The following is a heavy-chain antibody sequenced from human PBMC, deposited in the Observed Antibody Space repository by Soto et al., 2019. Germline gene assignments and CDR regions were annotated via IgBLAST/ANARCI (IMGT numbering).Heavy chain of an antibody. Sequence: GSRSDFGTASGRKCIYIAMSSVCQETGKGLEWVSAISGSGGSTYYADYVKGRFTISRDYSKNTLYLQMNSLRAEDTALYFCAEEGGGSYYNGMDVLGQGTSVTVYS. D-gene: IGHD1-26*01. CDR1: GRKCIYIA. J-gene: IGHJ6*02. V-gene: IGHV3-23*01. CDR2: ISGSGGST. CDR3: AEEGGGSYYNGMDV.